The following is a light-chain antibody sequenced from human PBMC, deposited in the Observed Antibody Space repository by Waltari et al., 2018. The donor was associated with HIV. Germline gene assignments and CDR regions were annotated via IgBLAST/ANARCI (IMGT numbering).Light chain of an antibody. Sequence: DIVMTQSPLSLAVTPGEPASMSCRSSQSLLHRDGYKYLDWYLQKPGQSPQLLLYLGSTRASGVPVMFSGSGSGTDFTLKISRVEPEDVGIYYGMQALQTPSFGQGTKVEIK. V-gene: IGKV2-28*01. CDR3: MQALQTPS. CDR2: LGS. J-gene: IGKJ1*01. CDR1: QSLLHRDGYKY.